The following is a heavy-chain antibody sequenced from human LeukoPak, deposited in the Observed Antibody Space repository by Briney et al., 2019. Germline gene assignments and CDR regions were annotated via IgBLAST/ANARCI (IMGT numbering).Heavy chain of an antibody. CDR3: ARARSVEYSGYEDY. D-gene: IGHD5-12*01. CDR2: ISSSGSAI. V-gene: IGHV3-11*01. CDR1: GFTSSDYY. J-gene: IGHJ4*02. Sequence: GGPLRLSCAASGFTSSDYYMTWIRQAPGKGLEWVSYISSSGSAIFYADSVRGRFTISRDNAKNSLYLQMNSLRAEDTAVYYCARARSVEYSGYEDYWGQGTLVTVSS.